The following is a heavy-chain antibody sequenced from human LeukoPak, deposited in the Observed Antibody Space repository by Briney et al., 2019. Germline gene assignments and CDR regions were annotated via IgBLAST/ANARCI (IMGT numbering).Heavy chain of an antibody. J-gene: IGHJ3*02. V-gene: IGHV3-74*03. Sequence: PGGSLRLSCTASGFTFSRYWMHWLRQAPGKGLVWVSGINSEGTTKTCADSVKGRFTISRDNARNRLNLQMNSLRAEDTAVYYCATSYYDSSGYYFGDAFDIWGQGTMVTVSS. CDR1: GFTFSRYW. D-gene: IGHD3-22*01. CDR2: INSEGTTK. CDR3: ATSYYDSSGYYFGDAFDI.